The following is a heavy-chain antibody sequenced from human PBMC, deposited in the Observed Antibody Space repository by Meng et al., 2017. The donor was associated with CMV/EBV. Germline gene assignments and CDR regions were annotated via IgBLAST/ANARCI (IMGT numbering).Heavy chain of an antibody. V-gene: IGHV1-46*01. Sequence: ASVKVSCKASGYTFTSYYMHWVRQAPGQGLEWMGIINPSGGSTSYAQKFQGRVTMTRDTSTSTVYMELSSLRSEDTAVYYCASAGCSGTSCHKGDAFDIWGQGTMVTVSS. D-gene: IGHD2-2*01. CDR3: ASAGCSGTSCHKGDAFDI. CDR1: GYTFTSYY. CDR2: INPSGGST. J-gene: IGHJ3*02.